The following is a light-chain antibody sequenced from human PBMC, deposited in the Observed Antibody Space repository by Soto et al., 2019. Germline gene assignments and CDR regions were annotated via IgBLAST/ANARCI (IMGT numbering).Light chain of an antibody. Sequence: DIPMTQSPSSLSASVGDRVTITCRASQGISDYLAWYQQKPGKVPTLLIYAASTLHSGVPSRFSGSISGTDFALTISSLQPEDVATYYCQQYYSSPFTFGPGTKVEIK. V-gene: IGKV1-27*01. CDR1: QGISDY. CDR3: QQYYSSPFT. CDR2: AAS. J-gene: IGKJ3*01.